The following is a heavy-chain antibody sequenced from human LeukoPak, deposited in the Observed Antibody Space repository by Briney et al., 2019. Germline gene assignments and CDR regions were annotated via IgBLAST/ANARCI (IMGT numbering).Heavy chain of an antibody. V-gene: IGHV3-30*18. CDR3: AKGGVLWFGDHTFDY. D-gene: IGHD3-10*01. J-gene: IGHJ4*02. CDR1: GFTFSRYG. CDR2: ISSDGNKK. Sequence: PGRSLRLSCAASGFTFSRYGMHWVRQAPGKGPEWVTVISSDGNKKYYVDSVKGRFTISRDNSKNTLYLQMNSLRAEDTAVYYCAKGGVLWFGDHTFDYWGQGTLVTVSS.